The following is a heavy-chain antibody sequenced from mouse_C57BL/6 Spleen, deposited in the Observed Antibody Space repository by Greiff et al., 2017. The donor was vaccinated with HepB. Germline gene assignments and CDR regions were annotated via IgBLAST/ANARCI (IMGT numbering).Heavy chain of an antibody. CDR1: GYSFTGYY. Sequence: VQLQQSGPELVKPGASVKISCKASGYSFTGYYMNWVKQSPEKSLEWIGEINPSTGGTTYNQKFKAKATLTVDKSPSTAYMQLKSLTSEDSAFYYCASSYEGPYAMDYWGQGTSVTVSS. J-gene: IGHJ4*01. CDR2: INPSTGGT. CDR3: ASSYEGPYAMDY. D-gene: IGHD2-3*01. V-gene: IGHV1-42*01.